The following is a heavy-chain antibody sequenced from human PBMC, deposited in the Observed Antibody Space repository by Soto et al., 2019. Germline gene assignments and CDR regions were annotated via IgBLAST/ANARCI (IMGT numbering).Heavy chain of an antibody. D-gene: IGHD6-19*01. CDR3: ARPPLYSSGGYFDT. Sequence: GWSLRLSCAASGFTFSDHALTWVRQAPGKGLEWVSTATNNGDRAFYADSVRGRFTVSRDRSNNTLYLQMNGLRAEDTAVYFCARPPLYSSGGYFDTWGEGTLVTVSS. J-gene: IGHJ4*02. CDR2: ATNNGDRA. CDR1: GFTFSDHA. V-gene: IGHV3-23*01.